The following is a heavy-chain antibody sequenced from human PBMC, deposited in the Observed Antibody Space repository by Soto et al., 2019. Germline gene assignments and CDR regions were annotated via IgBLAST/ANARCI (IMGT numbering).Heavy chain of an antibody. Sequence: GGYRRPRCGGSGVTLRSYAKSVVRQAPGKGLEWVSAISGSGGSTYYADSVKGRFTISRDNSKKTTYLQMNSPRAEDTAVYYCAKDAVLRFLEFLPKKRGQHKSMLVWGQGTMVTVSS. D-gene: IGHD3-3*01. CDR2: ISGSGGST. CDR1: GVTLRSYA. V-gene: IGHV3-23*01. J-gene: IGHJ6*02. CDR3: AKDAVLRFLEFLPKKRGQHKSMLV.